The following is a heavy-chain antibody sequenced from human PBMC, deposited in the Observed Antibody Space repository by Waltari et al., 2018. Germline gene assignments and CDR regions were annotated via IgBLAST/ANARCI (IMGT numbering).Heavy chain of an antibody. CDR1: GGSFSGYY. D-gene: IGHD6-19*01. V-gene: IGHV4-34*01. J-gene: IGHJ4*02. Sequence: QVQLQQWGAGLLKPSETLSLTCAVYGGSFSGYYWSWIRQPPGKGLEWIGEINHSGSTNYNPSLKSRVTISVDASKNQFSLKLSSVTAADTAVYYCARGLKQWKRRSYYFDYWGQGTLVTVSS. CDR2: INHSGST. CDR3: ARGLKQWKRRSYYFDY.